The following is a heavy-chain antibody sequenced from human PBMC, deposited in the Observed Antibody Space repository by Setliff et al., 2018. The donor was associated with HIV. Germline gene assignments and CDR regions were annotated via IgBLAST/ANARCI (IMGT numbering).Heavy chain of an antibody. CDR1: GYTFNIYA. D-gene: IGHD3-16*01. CDR2: INTKTAYP. V-gene: IGHV7-4-1*02. CDR3: AKVGDNADGIDY. J-gene: IGHJ4*02. Sequence: ASVKVSCKASGYTFNIYAINWVRQAPGRGLEWMGWINTKTAYPMYARDFTGHFVFSLDTSLTTAFLQISSLKAGDTAMYYCAKVGDNADGIDYWGQGTMVTVSS.